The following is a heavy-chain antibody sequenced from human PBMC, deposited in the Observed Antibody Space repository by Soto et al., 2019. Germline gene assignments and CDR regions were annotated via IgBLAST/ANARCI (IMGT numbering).Heavy chain of an antibody. CDR3: ASNLFGVVTSDEKEFDY. D-gene: IGHD3-3*01. J-gene: IGHJ4*02. Sequence: PSETLSLTCTVSGGSISSYYWSWIRQPPGKGLEWIGYIYYSGSTNYNPSLKSRVTISVDTSKNQSSLKLSSVTAADTAVYYCASNLFGVVTSDEKEFDYWGQGTLVTVSS. CDR2: IYYSGST. CDR1: GGSISSYY. V-gene: IGHV4-59*08.